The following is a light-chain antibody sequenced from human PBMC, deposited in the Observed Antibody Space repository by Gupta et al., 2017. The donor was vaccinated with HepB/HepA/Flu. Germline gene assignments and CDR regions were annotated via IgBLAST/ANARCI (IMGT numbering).Light chain of an antibody. CDR3: AVSDASMGSWL. CDR2: CND. CDR1: SSNIGSDI. Sequence: QSGLTQPPSTSGAPGQTVTISCSGSSSNIGSDIVNWYQQHPGTAPRLLIYCNDQRPSGVPDRISGSKAGTYASPVISGLQSEEEADDYCAVSDASMGSWLFGGGTKLTVL. J-gene: IGLJ3*02. V-gene: IGLV1-44*01.